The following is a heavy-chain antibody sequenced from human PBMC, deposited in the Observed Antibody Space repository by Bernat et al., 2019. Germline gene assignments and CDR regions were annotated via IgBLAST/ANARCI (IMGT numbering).Heavy chain of an antibody. CDR3: ARVPRGSYGPENYFDY. CDR2: IYYSGST. J-gene: IGHJ4*02. Sequence: QVQLQQWGAGLLKPSETLSLTCAVYGGSFSGYYWSWIRQHPGKGLEWIGYIYYSGSTYYNPSLKSRVTISVDTSKNQFSLELSSVTAADTAVYYCARVPRGSYGPENYFDYWGQGTLVTVSS. D-gene: IGHD5-18*01. V-gene: IGHV4-34*01. CDR1: GGSFSGYY.